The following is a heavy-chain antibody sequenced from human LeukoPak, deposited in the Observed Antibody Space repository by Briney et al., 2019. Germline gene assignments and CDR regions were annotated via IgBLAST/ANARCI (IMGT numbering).Heavy chain of an antibody. CDR1: GGSISSSSYY. CDR2: IYYSGST. D-gene: IGHD2-15*01. Sequence: SETLSLTCTVSGGSISSSSYYWGWIRQPPGKGLEWIGSIYYSGSTYYNPSLKSRVTISVDTSKNQFSLKLSSVTAADTAVYYCARGYCSGGSCVHYYYYGMDVWGQGTTVTVSS. V-gene: IGHV4-39*01. CDR3: ARGYCSGGSCVHYYYYGMDV. J-gene: IGHJ6*02.